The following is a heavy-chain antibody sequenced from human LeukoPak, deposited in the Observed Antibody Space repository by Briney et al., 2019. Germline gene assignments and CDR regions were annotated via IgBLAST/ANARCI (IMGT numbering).Heavy chain of an antibody. Sequence: ASVKVSCKVSGYTLTELSMHWVRQAPGKGLEWMGGFDPEDGETIYAQKIQGRVTMTEDTSTDTAYMELSSLRSEDTAVYYCAKVAVRGVTYPPFDYWGQGTLVTVSS. J-gene: IGHJ4*02. CDR2: FDPEDGET. CDR1: GYTLTELS. CDR3: AKVAVRGVTYPPFDY. V-gene: IGHV1-24*01. D-gene: IGHD3-10*01.